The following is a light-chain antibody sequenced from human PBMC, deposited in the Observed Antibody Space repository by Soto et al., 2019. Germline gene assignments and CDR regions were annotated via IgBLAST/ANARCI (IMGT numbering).Light chain of an antibody. J-gene: IGLJ1*01. CDR3: ATRADSLDRYV. CDR2: SHN. CDR1: SSNIGGNT. V-gene: IGLV1-44*01. Sequence: QSVLTQPPSASGTPGQWVTISCSGSSSNIGGNTENWYQQLPGTAPKLLIYSHNHRPSGVPDRFSVSKSGTSASLAISGLQSEDEADYYCATRADSLDRYVFGTGTKLTVL.